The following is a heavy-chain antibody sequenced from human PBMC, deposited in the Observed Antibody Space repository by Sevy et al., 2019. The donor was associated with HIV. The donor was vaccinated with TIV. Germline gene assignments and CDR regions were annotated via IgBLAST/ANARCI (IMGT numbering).Heavy chain of an antibody. Sequence: ASVKVSCKASGYTFSTYGISWVRQAPGQGLEWMGWIGAYNGNRKYAQKFQDRITMTTDTSTSTAYMELRSLRSDDTAVYFCARLSTARGEFNWLDPWGQGTLVTVSS. CDR3: ARLSTARGEFNWLDP. V-gene: IGHV1-18*01. CDR1: GYTFSTYG. J-gene: IGHJ5*02. D-gene: IGHD3-16*01. CDR2: IGAYNGNR.